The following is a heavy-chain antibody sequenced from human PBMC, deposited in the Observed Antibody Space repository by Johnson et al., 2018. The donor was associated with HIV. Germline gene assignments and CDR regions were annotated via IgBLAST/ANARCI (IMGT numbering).Heavy chain of an antibody. CDR1: GFTVSSNY. D-gene: IGHD3-16*01. J-gene: IGHJ3*02. CDR2: LFSGGST. CDR3: ANLIGGGI. V-gene: IGHV3-53*01. Sequence: VQLVESGGGLIQPGGSLRLSCAGSGFTVSSNYLSWVRQAPGKGLEWVSVLFSGGSTGYADSVRGRFTVSRDSAKNSLYLQMNSLRVEDTAVYYCANLIGGGIWGQGTMVTVS.